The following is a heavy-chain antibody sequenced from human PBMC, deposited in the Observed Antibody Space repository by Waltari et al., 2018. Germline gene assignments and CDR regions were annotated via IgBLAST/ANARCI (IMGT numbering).Heavy chain of an antibody. D-gene: IGHD2-2*01. Sequence: QVQLVESGGCEVQPGRSLGLPWAVSGLPVRGHGMTLGRQAPGQGLGWGAGICHDGRSEHYEDSVKGRFTIYRDNSKNFVFLQMDSLSGEDTAMYYCARDSGPCSIGCPHFDLWGRGTLVTVSS. CDR1: GLPVRGHG. V-gene: IGHV3-33*07. J-gene: IGHJ2*01. CDR2: ICHDGRSE. CDR3: ARDSGPCSIGCPHFDL.